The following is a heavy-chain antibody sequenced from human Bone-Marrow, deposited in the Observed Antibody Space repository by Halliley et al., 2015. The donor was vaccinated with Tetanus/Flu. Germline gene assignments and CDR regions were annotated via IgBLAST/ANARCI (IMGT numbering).Heavy chain of an antibody. Sequence: SLRLSCAASGFTFDDYAMHWVRQAPGKGLEWVSYISWNSGSIDYADSVKGRFTISRDNTKNSLYLQMNSLRPEDTALYFCAKDGYFRSSPWGWFDPWGQGTLVTVSS. CDR2: ISWNSGSI. CDR3: AKDGYFRSSPWGWFDP. D-gene: IGHD3-3*01. CDR1: GFTFDDYA. V-gene: IGHV3-9*01. J-gene: IGHJ5*02.